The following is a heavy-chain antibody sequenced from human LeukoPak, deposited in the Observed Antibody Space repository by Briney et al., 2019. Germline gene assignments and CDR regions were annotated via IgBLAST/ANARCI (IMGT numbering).Heavy chain of an antibody. CDR2: IRYDGSNK. D-gene: IGHD2/OR15-2a*01. J-gene: IGHJ4*02. V-gene: IGHV3-30*02. CDR1: GFTFSSYG. CDR3: ASQDSTEYSYYFDF. Sequence: GGSLRLSCAASGFTFSSYGMHWVRQAPGKGLEWVAFIRYDGSNKYYADSVKGRLTISRDNSKNTLYLQMNSLRAEDTAVYYCASQDSTEYSYYFDFWGQGTLVTVSS.